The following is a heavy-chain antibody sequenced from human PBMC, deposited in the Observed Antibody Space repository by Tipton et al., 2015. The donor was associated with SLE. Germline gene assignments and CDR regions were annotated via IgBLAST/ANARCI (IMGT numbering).Heavy chain of an antibody. CDR1: GGSVSSVGYY. CDR3: ARDRSRGYGSFDD. J-gene: IGHJ4*02. D-gene: IGHD5-12*01. V-gene: IGHV4-31*03. CDR2: IYYIGSGST. Sequence: TLSLTCTVSGGSVSSVGYYWSWIRLQPGKGLEWIGSIYYIGSGSTSYNPSLKSRLTISVDTSKNQFSLKLSSVTAADTAVYYCARDRSRGYGSFDDWGQGTLVTVSS.